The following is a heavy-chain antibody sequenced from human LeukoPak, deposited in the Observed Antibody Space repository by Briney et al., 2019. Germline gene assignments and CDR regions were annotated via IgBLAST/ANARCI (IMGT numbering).Heavy chain of an antibody. D-gene: IGHD1-20*01. Sequence: ASVKVSCKASGYTFTSYGISWVRQAPGQGLEWMGWISAYNGSTNYAQKLQGRVTMTTDTSTSTAYMELRSLRSDDTAVYYCARVDNFNWNDVEGFDYWGQGTLVTVSS. J-gene: IGHJ4*02. V-gene: IGHV1-18*01. CDR1: GYTFTSYG. CDR3: ARVDNFNWNDVEGFDY. CDR2: ISAYNGST.